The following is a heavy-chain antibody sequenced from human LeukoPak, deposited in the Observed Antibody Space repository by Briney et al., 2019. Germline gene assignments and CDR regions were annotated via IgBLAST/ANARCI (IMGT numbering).Heavy chain of an antibody. J-gene: IGHJ5*02. Sequence: SETLSLTCTVSGGSISSYYWSWIRQPPGKGLEWIGYIYYSGSTNYNPSLKSRVTISVDTSKNQFSLKLSSVTAADTAVYYCARAGYSSGWSGNNWFDPWGQGTLVTVSS. CDR2: IYYSGST. CDR1: GGSISSYY. D-gene: IGHD6-19*01. V-gene: IGHV4-59*01. CDR3: ARAGYSSGWSGNNWFDP.